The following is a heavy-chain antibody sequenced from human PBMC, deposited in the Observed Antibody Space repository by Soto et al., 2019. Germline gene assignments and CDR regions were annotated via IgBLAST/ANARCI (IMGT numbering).Heavy chain of an antibody. V-gene: IGHV3-73*01. CDR2: IRSKANSYAT. D-gene: IGHD3-16*01. Sequence: PGGSLRLSCAASGFIFSGSAFHWVRQAPGKGLEWVGRIRSKANSYATSYGASVKGRFTISRDDSKSTTYLQINGLKTDDTAVYYCTRHDGWDKTMLKSLGHWGQGALVTVSS. J-gene: IGHJ4*02. CDR1: GFIFSGSA. CDR3: TRHDGWDKTMLKSLGH.